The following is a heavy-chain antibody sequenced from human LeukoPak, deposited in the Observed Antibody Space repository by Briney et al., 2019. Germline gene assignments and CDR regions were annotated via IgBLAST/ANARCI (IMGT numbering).Heavy chain of an antibody. V-gene: IGHV3-43D*03. D-gene: IGHD3-22*01. CDR3: AKDGSSGYSLYYYYYMDV. CDR1: GFTFDDYA. Sequence: GGSLRLSYAASGFTFDDYAMHWVRQAPGKGLEWVSLISWDGGSTYYADSVKGRFTISRDNSKNSLYLQMNSLRAEDTALYYCAKDGSSGYSLYYYYYMDVWGKGTTVTVSS. CDR2: ISWDGGST. J-gene: IGHJ6*03.